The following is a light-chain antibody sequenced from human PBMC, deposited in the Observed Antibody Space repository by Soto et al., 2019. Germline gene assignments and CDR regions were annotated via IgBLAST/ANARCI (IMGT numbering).Light chain of an antibody. Sequence: DIQMTQSPSSLSASVGDRATITCQASQAISNYLNWYQQKPGKAPKLLIYDASNLETGVPSRFSGSGSGTDFTFTISSLQPEDIATYYCQQYDNVPYTFGQGTKLEIK. V-gene: IGKV1-33*01. CDR3: QQYDNVPYT. CDR1: QAISNY. CDR2: DAS. J-gene: IGKJ2*01.